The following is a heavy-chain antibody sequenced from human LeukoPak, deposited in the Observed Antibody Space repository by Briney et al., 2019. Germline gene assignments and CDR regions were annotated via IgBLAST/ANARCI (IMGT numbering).Heavy chain of an antibody. CDR3: ARDPKGCYYDSSGPAGDY. D-gene: IGHD3-22*01. CDR1: GGTFISYT. J-gene: IGHJ4*02. Sequence: SVKVCCKASGGTFISYTISWVRQAPGQGLEWMGRIIPILGIANYAQKFQGRVTITADKSTSTAYMELSSLRSEDTAVYYCARDPKGCYYDSSGPAGDYWGQGTLVTVSS. V-gene: IGHV1-69*04. CDR2: IIPILGIA.